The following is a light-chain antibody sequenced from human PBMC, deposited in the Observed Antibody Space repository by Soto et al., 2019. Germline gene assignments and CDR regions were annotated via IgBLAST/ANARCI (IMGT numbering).Light chain of an antibody. V-gene: IGLV1-51*01. J-gene: IGLJ2*01. CDR3: GTWDSSLSAGVV. CDR1: SSNIGKNY. CDR2: DNN. Sequence: QSVWTQPPSVSAAPGQKVTISCSGSSSNIGKNYVSWYQQLPGTAPKLLIYDNNKRPSGIPDRFSGSKSGTSATLGITGLQTGDEADYYCGTWDSSLSAGVVFGGGTKLTVL.